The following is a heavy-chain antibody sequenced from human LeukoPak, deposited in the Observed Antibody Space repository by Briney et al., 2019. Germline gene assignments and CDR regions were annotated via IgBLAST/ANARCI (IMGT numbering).Heavy chain of an antibody. D-gene: IGHD6-6*01. J-gene: IGHJ4*02. CDR3: TKGMEYSSASGFDY. CDR2: ISGSGGST. V-gene: IGHV3-23*01. Sequence: PGGSLRLSCAASGFTFSSYAMSWVRQAPGKGLEWVSAISGSGGSTYYADSVKGRFTISRDNSKNTLYLQMNSLRAEDTAVYYCTKGMEYSSASGFDYWGQGTLVTVSS. CDR1: GFTFSSYA.